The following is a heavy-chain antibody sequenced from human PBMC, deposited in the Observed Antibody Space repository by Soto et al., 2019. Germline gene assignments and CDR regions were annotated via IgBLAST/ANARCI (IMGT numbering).Heavy chain of an antibody. J-gene: IGHJ5*02. Sequence: SETLSLTCAVSGYPITSGYYWGWIRQPPGKGLEWIGSIYHSGSTYYNPSLKSRVTISVDTSKNQFSLKLSSVTAADTAVYYCARVLEYTRSRGYEYWFDPWGQGTLVTVSS. CDR1: GYPITSGYY. D-gene: IGHD5-12*01. V-gene: IGHV4-38-2*01. CDR2: IYHSGST. CDR3: ARVLEYTRSRGYEYWFDP.